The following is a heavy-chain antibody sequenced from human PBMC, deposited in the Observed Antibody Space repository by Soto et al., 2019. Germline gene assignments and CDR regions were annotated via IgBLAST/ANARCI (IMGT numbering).Heavy chain of an antibody. D-gene: IGHD1-1*01. CDR2: TYYKSKWYN. CDR3: ARGSWDDVSGHYYMDV. J-gene: IGHJ6*03. CDR1: GDSVSRNSAA. Sequence: QTLSLTCDISGDSVSRNSAAWNWIRQTPSRGLEWLGRTYYKSKWYNNYALSVQSRITVNPDTSKNQFSLQLNSVTPEDTAVYYCARGSWDDVSGHYYMDVWGKGTTVTVSS. V-gene: IGHV6-1*01.